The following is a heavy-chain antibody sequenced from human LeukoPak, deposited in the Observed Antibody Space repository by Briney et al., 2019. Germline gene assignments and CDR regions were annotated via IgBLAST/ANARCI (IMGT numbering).Heavy chain of an antibody. D-gene: IGHD6-13*01. CDR1: GGPISSFY. V-gene: IGHV4-59*01. CDR3: ARAGIAAADSWFDP. Sequence: SETLSLTCTVSGGPISSFYWNWIRQPHGKGLEWIAYIYHSGDTRYNPSLKSRVTISVDTSKSQFSLKLSSVTAADTAVYYCARAGIAAADSWFDPWGQGTLVTVSS. J-gene: IGHJ5*02. CDR2: IYHSGDT.